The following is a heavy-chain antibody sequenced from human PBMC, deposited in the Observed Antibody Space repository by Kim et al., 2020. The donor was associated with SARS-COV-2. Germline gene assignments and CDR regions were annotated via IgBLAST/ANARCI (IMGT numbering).Heavy chain of an antibody. D-gene: IGHD6-13*01. CDR3: AKDLRIAAAGSRGGY. Sequence: GGSLRLSCAASGFTFSSYGMHWVRQVPGKGLEWVAVISYDGSNKYYADSVKGRFTISRDNSKNTLYLQMNSLRAEDTAVYYCAKDLRIAAAGSRGGYWGQGTLVTVSS. CDR2: ISYDGSNK. CDR1: GFTFSSYG. J-gene: IGHJ4*02. V-gene: IGHV3-30*18.